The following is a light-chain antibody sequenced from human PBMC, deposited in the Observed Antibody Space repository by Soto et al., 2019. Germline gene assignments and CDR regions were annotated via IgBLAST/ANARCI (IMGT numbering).Light chain of an antibody. CDR2: GAS. J-gene: IGKJ1*01. CDR3: QPNGSSGT. Sequence: EFVLTQSPGIVTLSTRERASISCRASQSVSNNYLAWYQQKPDQAPRLLIYGASNKATGIPDMFSGSGCRTDITLIISILEHEYFAVYCSQPNGSSGTFGQGTKVDI. CDR1: QSVSNNY. V-gene: IGKV3-20*01.